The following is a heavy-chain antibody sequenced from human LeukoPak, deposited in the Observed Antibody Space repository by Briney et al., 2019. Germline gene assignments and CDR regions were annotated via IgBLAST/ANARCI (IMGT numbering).Heavy chain of an antibody. CDR2: ISYSGST. CDR3: ARHYRRTSSGWPPSDY. CDR1: GGSISSSIYY. V-gene: IGHV4-39*01. Sequence: SETLSLTCTVSGGSISSSIYYWGWIRQPPGKGLEWIGSISYSGSTYYNPSLKSRVTISVDTSKNQLTLKLSSVTAADTAVYYCARHYRRTSSGWPPSDYWGQGTLVTVSS. J-gene: IGHJ4*02. D-gene: IGHD6-19*01.